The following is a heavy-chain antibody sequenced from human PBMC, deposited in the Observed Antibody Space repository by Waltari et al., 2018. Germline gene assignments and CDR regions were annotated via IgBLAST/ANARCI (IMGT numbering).Heavy chain of an antibody. CDR2: IYPGDSDT. CDR1: GYSFTSYW. J-gene: IGHJ4*02. Sequence: EVQLVQSGAEVKKPGESLKISCKGSGYSFTSYWIGWVRQMTGKGLEWMGIIYPGDSDTRYSPSFQGQVTISADKSISTAYLQWSSLKASDTAMYYCARRAMVQGVIKYYFDYWGQGTLVTVSS. CDR3: ARRAMVQGVIKYYFDY. D-gene: IGHD3-10*01. V-gene: IGHV5-51*03.